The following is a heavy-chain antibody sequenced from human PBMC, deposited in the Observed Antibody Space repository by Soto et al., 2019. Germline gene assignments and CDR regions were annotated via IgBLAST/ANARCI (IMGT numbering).Heavy chain of an antibody. Sequence: SETLSLTCAVSGGSISSSNWWSWVRQPPGKGLEWIGEIYHSGSTNYNPSLKSRVTISVDKSKNQFSLKLSSVTAADTAVYYCARANVGGGRYSSGGALDYWGQGTLVTVSS. V-gene: IGHV4-4*02. CDR1: GGSISSSNW. D-gene: IGHD6-19*01. CDR2: IYHSGST. J-gene: IGHJ4*02. CDR3: ARANVGGGRYSSGGALDY.